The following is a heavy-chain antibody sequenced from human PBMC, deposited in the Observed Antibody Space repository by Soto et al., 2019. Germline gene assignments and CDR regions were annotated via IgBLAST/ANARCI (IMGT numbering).Heavy chain of an antibody. J-gene: IGHJ4*02. D-gene: IGHD2-2*02. CDR1: GGTFSNFA. CDR3: ARWAGYCSSNYCYTAFDY. V-gene: IGHV1-69*13. CDR2: IVPVFGTP. Sequence: GASVKVSCTASGGTFSNFAISWVRQAPGQGLEWMGGIVPVFGTPNYAQKFHGRVTITADESTSTAYMELSSLRSEDTAVYYCARWAGYCSSNYCYTAFDYWGQGTLVTVSS.